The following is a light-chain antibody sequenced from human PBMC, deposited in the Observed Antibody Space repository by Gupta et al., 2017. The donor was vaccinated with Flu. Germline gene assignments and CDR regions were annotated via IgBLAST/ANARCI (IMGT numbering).Light chain of an antibody. J-gene: IGKJ2*01. CDR1: TMIISW. Sequence: VDRFTITFRASTMIISWLAWYQQTPGRAPKLLIYKASSLQSGVPSRFSFSCSGTEFTLTISSLQPDDFATYYCQQYSTFSSTFGQGTKLE. CDR2: KAS. V-gene: IGKV1-5*03. CDR3: QQYSTFSST.